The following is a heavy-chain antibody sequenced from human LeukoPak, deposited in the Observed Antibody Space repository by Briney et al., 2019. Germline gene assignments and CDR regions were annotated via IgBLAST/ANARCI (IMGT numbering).Heavy chain of an antibody. D-gene: IGHD3-16*01. CDR3: AKEGRGGTRNWFDP. CDR2: ISGSGGIT. CDR1: GFTFSSYA. J-gene: IGHJ5*02. Sequence: GFLRLSCAASGFTFSSYAMRWVRQAPGKGLEWVSAISGSGGITYYADSVKGRFTISRDNSKNTLYLQMNSLRAEDTAVYYCAKEGRGGTRNWFDPWGQGTLVTVSS. V-gene: IGHV3-23*01.